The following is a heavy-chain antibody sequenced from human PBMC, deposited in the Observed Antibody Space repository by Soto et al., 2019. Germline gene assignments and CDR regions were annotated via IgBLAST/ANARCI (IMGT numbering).Heavy chain of an antibody. V-gene: IGHV3-7*03. CDR1: GFTFSSYW. J-gene: IGHJ4*02. CDR3: ARDSIVWGAYYCDSSGYFYFDY. Sequence: GGSLRLSCAASGFTFSSYWMSWVRQAPGKGLEWVANIKQDGSEKYYVDSVKGRFTISRDNAKNSLYLQMNSLRAEDTAVYYCARDSIVWGAYYCDSSGYFYFDYWGQGTLVTVSS. CDR2: IKQDGSEK. D-gene: IGHD3-22*01.